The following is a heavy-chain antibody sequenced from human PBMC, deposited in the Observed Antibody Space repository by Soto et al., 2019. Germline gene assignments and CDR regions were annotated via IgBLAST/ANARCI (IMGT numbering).Heavy chain of an antibody. D-gene: IGHD3-22*01. CDR1: GFSFSIYA. Sequence: EVQLLDSGGRLVQPGGSLRLSCAASGFSFSIYAMNWVRQAPGKGLEWVSGISGGGGSTYYADSVKGRFTISRDNSKNRLYLQMNSLRVEDTAVYYCAKDPTSYDSSAQFDSWGQGTLVTVSS. CDR3: AKDPTSYDSSAQFDS. CDR2: ISGGGGST. V-gene: IGHV3-23*01. J-gene: IGHJ4*02.